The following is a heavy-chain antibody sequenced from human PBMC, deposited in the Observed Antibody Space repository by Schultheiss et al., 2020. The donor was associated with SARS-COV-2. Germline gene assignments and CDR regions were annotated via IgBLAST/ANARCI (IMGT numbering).Heavy chain of an antibody. Sequence: GGSLRLSCAASGFTFSSYAMHWVRRAPGKGLEWVAVISYDGSNKYYADSVKGRFTISRDNSKNTMYLQMNNLRVEDTAVYSCARAMDSAYFYYGMDVWGQGTTVTVSS. CDR2: ISYDGSNK. J-gene: IGHJ6*02. CDR3: ARAMDSAYFYYGMDV. D-gene: IGHD2-2*03. CDR1: GFTFSSYA. V-gene: IGHV3-30-3*01.